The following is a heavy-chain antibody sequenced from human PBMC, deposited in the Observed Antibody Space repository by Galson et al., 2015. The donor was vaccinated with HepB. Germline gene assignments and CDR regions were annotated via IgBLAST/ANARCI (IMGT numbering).Heavy chain of an antibody. CDR3: ASPHLWFGELSTHRGMDV. D-gene: IGHD3-10*01. CDR2: INHSGST. V-gene: IGHV4-34*01. J-gene: IGHJ6*02. CDR1: GGSFSGYY. Sequence: ETLSLTCAVYGGSFSGYYWSWIRQPPGKGLEWIGEINHSGSTNYNPSLKSRVTISVDTSKNQFSLKLSSVTAADTAVYYCASPHLWFGELSTHRGMDVWGQGTTVTVSS.